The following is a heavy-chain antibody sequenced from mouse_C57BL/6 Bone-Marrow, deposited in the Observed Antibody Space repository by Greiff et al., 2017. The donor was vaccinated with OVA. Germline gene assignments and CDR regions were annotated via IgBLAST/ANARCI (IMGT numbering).Heavy chain of an antibody. D-gene: IGHD1-1*01. Sequence: EVQLQQSGGGLVQPKGSLKLSCAASGFSFNTYAMNWVRQAPGKGLEWVARIRSKSNNYATYYADSVKDRFTISRDDSESMLYLQMNNLKTEDTAMYYCVRHGYYGSSPYWYFDVWGTGTTVTVSS. V-gene: IGHV10-1*01. CDR3: VRHGYYGSSPYWYFDV. CDR1: GFSFNTYA. CDR2: IRSKSNNYAT. J-gene: IGHJ1*03.